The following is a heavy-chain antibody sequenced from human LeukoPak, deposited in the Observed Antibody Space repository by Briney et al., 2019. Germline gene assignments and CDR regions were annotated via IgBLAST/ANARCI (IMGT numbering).Heavy chain of an antibody. V-gene: IGHV3-23*01. CDR1: GFTFSTYG. Sequence: GGSLRLSCSASGFTFSTYGMSWARQAPGKGLEWVSAISGSGGSTYYADSVKGRFTISRDNSKNTLYLQMNSLRAEDTAVYYCAKEFPYYYDTSGYYEDSWGQGTLVTVSS. D-gene: IGHD3-22*01. J-gene: IGHJ4*02. CDR3: AKEFPYYYDTSGYYEDS. CDR2: ISGSGGST.